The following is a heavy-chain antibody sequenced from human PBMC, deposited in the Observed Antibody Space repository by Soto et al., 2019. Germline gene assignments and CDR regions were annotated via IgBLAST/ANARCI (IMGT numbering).Heavy chain of an antibody. Sequence: GESLKISCKGSGYSFTSYWIGWVRQMPGKGLEWMAIIYPGDSGTRYSPSFQGRFTISRDNSKNTLYLQMNSLRAEDTAVYYCVPYIPAAGTRYFQHWGQGTLVTVSS. CDR1: GYSFTSYW. CDR2: IYPGDSGT. CDR3: VPYIPAAGTRYFQH. D-gene: IGHD6-13*01. J-gene: IGHJ1*01. V-gene: IGHV5-51*01.